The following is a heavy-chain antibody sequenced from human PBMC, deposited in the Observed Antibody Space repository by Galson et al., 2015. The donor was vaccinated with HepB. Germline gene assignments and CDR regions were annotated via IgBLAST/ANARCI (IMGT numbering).Heavy chain of an antibody. CDR3: ARGSGQGSFDV. CDR2: VSSDEKRR. V-gene: IGHV3-33*01. J-gene: IGHJ3*01. Sequence: SLRLSCAASGFTFSDFGFNWVRQPPGEGLEWVAAVSSDEKRRFYGDSVKGRFTIPRDNSKDTVFLEMSSLRVDDTAVYYCARGSGQGSFDVWGPGTVVIVSS. D-gene: IGHD3-10*01. CDR1: GFTFSDFG.